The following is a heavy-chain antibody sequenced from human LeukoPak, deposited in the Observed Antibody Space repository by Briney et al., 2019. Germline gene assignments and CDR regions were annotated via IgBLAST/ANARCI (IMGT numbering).Heavy chain of an antibody. CDR3: ARGALLLWFGESPIDY. CDR2: MNPNSGNT. J-gene: IGHJ4*02. Sequence: ASVTVSCKASGYTFTSYDINWVRQATGQGLEWMGWMNPNSGNTGYAQKFQGRVTMTRNTSISTAYMELSSLRSEDTAVYYCARGALLLWFGESPIDYWGLGTVVIVSS. D-gene: IGHD3-10*01. CDR1: GYTFTSYD. V-gene: IGHV1-8*01.